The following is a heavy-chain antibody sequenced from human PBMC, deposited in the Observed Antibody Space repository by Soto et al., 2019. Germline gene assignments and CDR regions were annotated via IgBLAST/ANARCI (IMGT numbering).Heavy chain of an antibody. CDR2: IKTKAENYAT. V-gene: IGHV3-73*01. CDR3: TRRDCSGGDCYSDFDY. Sequence: GGSLRLSCAASGFRFSGSDIHWVRQASGEGLEWVGRIKTKAENYATALAASVRGRFSLSRDDSRNTAYLEMNSLKTEDTAVYYCTRRDCSGGDCYSDFDYWGQGALVTVSS. D-gene: IGHD2-21*02. J-gene: IGHJ4*02. CDR1: GFRFSGSD.